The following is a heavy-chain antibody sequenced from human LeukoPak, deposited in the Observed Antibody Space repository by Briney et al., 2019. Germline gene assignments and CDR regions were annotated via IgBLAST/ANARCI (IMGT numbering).Heavy chain of an antibody. CDR3: AREELGYCSGGSCPLSYFDY. J-gene: IGHJ4*02. Sequence: SQTLSLTCAVSGGSISSGGYPWSWIRQPPGKGLEWIGYIYHSGSTYYNPSLKSRVTISVDRSKNQFSLKLSSVTAADTAVYYCAREELGYCSGGSCPLSYFDYWGQGTLVTVSS. D-gene: IGHD2-15*01. CDR2: IYHSGST. CDR1: GGSISSGGYP. V-gene: IGHV4-30-2*01.